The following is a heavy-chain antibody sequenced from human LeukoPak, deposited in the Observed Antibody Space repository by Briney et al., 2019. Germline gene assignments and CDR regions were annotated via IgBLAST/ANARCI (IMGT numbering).Heavy chain of an antibody. Sequence: PSETLSLTCSVSGGSISGSGYYWAWIRQPPGKGLEWIGSIYYTGSTHYNSSLKSRVTMSVDTSKNQFSLKLSSVTAADTAVYYCASPWGGFDNWGQGTLVTVSS. CDR3: ASPWGGFDN. J-gene: IGHJ4*02. D-gene: IGHD3-16*01. V-gene: IGHV4-39*01. CDR1: GGSISGSGYY. CDR2: IYYTGST.